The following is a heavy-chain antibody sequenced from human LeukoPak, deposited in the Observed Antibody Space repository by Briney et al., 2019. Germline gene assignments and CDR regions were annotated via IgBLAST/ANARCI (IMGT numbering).Heavy chain of an antibody. CDR2: IIPIFGTA. V-gene: IGHV1-69*06. J-gene: IGHJ4*02. CDR3: AKDAPTSYSSGWPIDY. D-gene: IGHD6-19*01. Sequence: SVKVSCKASGGTFSSYAISWVRQAPGQGLEWMGGIIPIFGTANYAQKFQGRVTITADKSTSTAYMELSSLRSEDTAVYYCAKDAPTSYSSGWPIDYWGQGTLVTVSS. CDR1: GGTFSSYA.